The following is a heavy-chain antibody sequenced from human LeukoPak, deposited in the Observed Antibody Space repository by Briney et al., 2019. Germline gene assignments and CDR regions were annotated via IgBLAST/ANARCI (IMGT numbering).Heavy chain of an antibody. Sequence: EGSLRLSCAASGFTFSDYYMSWIRQAPGKGLEWVSYVSSSGSTIYYADSVKGRFTISRDNAKNSLYLQMNSLRAEDTAVYYCAREGAAYSSSWYFDYWGQGTLVTVSS. D-gene: IGHD6-13*01. J-gene: IGHJ4*02. CDR3: AREGAAYSSSWYFDY. CDR2: VSSSGSTI. CDR1: GFTFSDYY. V-gene: IGHV3-11*01.